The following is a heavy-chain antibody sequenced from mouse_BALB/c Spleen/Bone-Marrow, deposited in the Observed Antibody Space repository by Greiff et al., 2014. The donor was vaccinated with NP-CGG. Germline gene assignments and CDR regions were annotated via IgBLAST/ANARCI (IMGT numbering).Heavy chain of an antibody. D-gene: IGHD1-1*01. V-gene: IGHV14-3*02. CDR2: IDPANGNT. CDR1: GFNIKDTY. Sequence: VQLKESGAELVKPGASVKLSCTASGFNIKDTYMHWVKQRPEQGLEWIGRIDPANGNTKYDPKFQGKATIAADTSSSTAYLRLSSLTSEDTAVYYCARYYYGSSYFDYWGQGTTLTVSS. J-gene: IGHJ2*01. CDR3: ARYYYGSSYFDY.